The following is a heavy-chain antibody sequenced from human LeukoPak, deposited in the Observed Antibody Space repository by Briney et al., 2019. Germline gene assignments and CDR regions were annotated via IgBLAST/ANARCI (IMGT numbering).Heavy chain of an antibody. Sequence: SEPLSLTCTVSGGSISSGGYYWSWIRQHPGKGLEWIGYIYYSGSTYYNPSLKSRVTISVDTSKNQFSLKLSSVTAADTAVYYCARFQLLGYFDYWGQGTLVTVSS. D-gene: IGHD1-26*01. CDR3: ARFQLLGYFDY. CDR2: IYYSGST. V-gene: IGHV4-31*03. CDR1: GGSISSGGYY. J-gene: IGHJ4*02.